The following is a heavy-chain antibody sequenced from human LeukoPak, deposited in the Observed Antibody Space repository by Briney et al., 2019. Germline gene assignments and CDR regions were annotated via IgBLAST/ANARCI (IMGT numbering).Heavy chain of an antibody. CDR3: ATYRQTSEFDP. Sequence: GGSLRLSCTASGFSFTSYTMSWVRQAPGKGLEWISCISVNSGTIKYADSVKGRFTISRDNAKNSLYLQMNSLRDEDTAVYYCATYRQTSEFDPWGQGTLVTVSS. CDR1: GFSFTSYT. V-gene: IGHV3-48*02. D-gene: IGHD1-14*01. CDR2: ISVNSGTI. J-gene: IGHJ5*02.